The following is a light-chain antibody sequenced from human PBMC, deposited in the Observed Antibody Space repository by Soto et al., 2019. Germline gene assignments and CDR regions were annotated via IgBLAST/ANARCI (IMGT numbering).Light chain of an antibody. CDR3: QQYNSYSPT. J-gene: IGKJ2*01. Sequence: GDRVTITCRASQSISSWLAWYQQKSGKAPKLLIYDASSLESGVPSRFSGSGSGTEFTLTISSLQPDDFATYYCQQYNSYSPTFGQGTKLEIK. CDR1: QSISSW. V-gene: IGKV1-5*01. CDR2: DAS.